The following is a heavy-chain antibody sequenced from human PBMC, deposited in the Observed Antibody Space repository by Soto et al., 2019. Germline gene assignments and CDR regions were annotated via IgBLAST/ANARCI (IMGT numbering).Heavy chain of an antibody. D-gene: IGHD1-20*01. CDR2: ISAYNGNT. Sequence: ASVKVSCKASGYTFTSYGISWVRQAPGQGLEWMGWISAYNGNTNYAQKLQGRVTMTTDTSTSTAYMELRSLRSDDTAVYYCERECIKSDIQPGHFDYWGQVTLVTVSS. CDR3: ERECIKSDIQPGHFDY. V-gene: IGHV1-18*01. J-gene: IGHJ4*02. CDR1: GYTFTSYG.